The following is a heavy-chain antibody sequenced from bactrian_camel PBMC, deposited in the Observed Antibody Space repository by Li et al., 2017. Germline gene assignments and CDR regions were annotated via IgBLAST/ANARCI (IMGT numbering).Heavy chain of an antibody. Sequence: HVQLVESGGGSVQAGGSLRLSCAASGIPFSSYCMAWFRQAPGKEREGVASIDSDATTTTYADSVKGRFTISKDNAKNTLYLQMNSLKPEDTAIYYCAAAKGLPDLLRGGYLSARSYNYWGRGTQVTVS. V-gene: IGHV3S26*01. CDR1: GIPFSSYC. J-gene: IGHJ4*01. D-gene: IGHD3*01. CDR2: IDSDATTT. CDR3: AAAKGLPDLLRGGYLSARSYNY.